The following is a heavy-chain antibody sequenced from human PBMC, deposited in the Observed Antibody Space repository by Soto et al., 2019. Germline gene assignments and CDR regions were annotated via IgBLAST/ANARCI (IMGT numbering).Heavy chain of an antibody. CDR1: GFTFSIYA. J-gene: IGHJ5*01. CDR3: AREYSDGWFDS. CDR2: ISYDGSNK. Sequence: QVQLVESGGGVVQPGRSLRLSCAASGFTFSIYAMHWVRQAPGKGLEWVAVISYDGSNKYYADSVKGRFTISRDNSKNTVYLKRTSLRAEDSAVYYCAREYSDGWFDSWGQGTLVTVSS. D-gene: IGHD2-21*01. V-gene: IGHV3-30-3*01.